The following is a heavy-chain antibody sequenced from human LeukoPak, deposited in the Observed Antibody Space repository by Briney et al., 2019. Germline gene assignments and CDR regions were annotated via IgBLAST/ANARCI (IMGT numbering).Heavy chain of an antibody. Sequence: PGGSLRLSCAASGFTFSSYAMHWVRQAPGKGLEWVAVISYDGSNKYYADSVKGRFTISRDNSKDTLYLQMNSLRAEDTAVYYCARGGSYYLSVDYWGQGTLVTVSS. CDR1: GFTFSSYA. CDR3: ARGGSYYLSVDY. V-gene: IGHV3-30*04. CDR2: ISYDGSNK. D-gene: IGHD1-26*01. J-gene: IGHJ4*02.